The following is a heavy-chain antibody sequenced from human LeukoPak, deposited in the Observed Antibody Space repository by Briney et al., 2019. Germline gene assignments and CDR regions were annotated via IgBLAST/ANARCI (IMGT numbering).Heavy chain of an antibody. D-gene: IGHD3-22*01. CDR1: GYTFTSYG. V-gene: IGHV1-18*01. Sequence: ASVKVSCKASGYTFTSYGISWVRQAPGQGLEWMGWISAYNGNTNYAQKLQGRVTMTTDTSTSTAYMELRSLRSDDTAVYYCARIGTYYYDSSGYRKWNYWGQGTLVTVSS. J-gene: IGHJ4*02. CDR3: ARIGTYYYDSSGYRKWNY. CDR2: ISAYNGNT.